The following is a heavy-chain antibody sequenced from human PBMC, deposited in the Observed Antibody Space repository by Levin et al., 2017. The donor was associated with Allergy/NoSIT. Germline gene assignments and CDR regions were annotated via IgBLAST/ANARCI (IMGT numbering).Heavy chain of an antibody. J-gene: IGHJ4*02. D-gene: IGHD2-8*02. V-gene: IGHV1-18*01. CDR3: ARVREYSTGFDS. CDR1: GYTFTSYG. Sequence: GESLKISCKASGYTFTSYGISWVRQAPGQGLEWMGWISPYNGNTNYGQKLQGRVTMTTDTSTSTAYMELRSLRSDDTALYYCARVREYSTGFDSWGQGTLVTVSS. CDR2: ISPYNGNT.